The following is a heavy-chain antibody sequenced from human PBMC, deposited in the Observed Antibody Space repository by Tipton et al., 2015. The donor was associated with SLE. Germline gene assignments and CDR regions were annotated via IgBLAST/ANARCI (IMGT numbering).Heavy chain of an antibody. CDR2: IYYSGST. CDR1: GGSISSSSYY. J-gene: IGHJ6*02. CDR3: AREEYSSYYYYYGMDV. Sequence: TLSLTCTVSGGSISSSSYYWGWIRQPPGKGLEWIGSIYYSGSTYYNPSLKSRVTISVDTSKNQFSLQLNSVTPEDTAVYYCAREEYSSYYYYYGMDVWGQGTTVTVSS. D-gene: IGHD6-6*01. V-gene: IGHV4-39*07.